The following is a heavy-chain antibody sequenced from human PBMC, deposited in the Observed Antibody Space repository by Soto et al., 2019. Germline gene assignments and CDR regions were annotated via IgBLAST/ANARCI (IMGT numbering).Heavy chain of an antibody. Sequence: ASVKVSCKTSGGTFSTYTFSWVRQAPGQGLEWMGRIIPIFGTPYYAQKFQGRVTITADKSTSTVYMELSSLRSDDTAVYFCARGLECRGYCLDKPTWFAPWGQGTLVTVSS. V-gene: IGHV1-69*06. J-gene: IGHJ5*02. CDR2: IIPIFGTP. CDR1: GGTFSTYT. D-gene: IGHD2-15*01. CDR3: ARGLECRGYCLDKPTWFAP.